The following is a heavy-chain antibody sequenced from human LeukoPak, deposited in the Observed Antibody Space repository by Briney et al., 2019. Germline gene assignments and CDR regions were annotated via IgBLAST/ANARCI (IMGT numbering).Heavy chain of an antibody. J-gene: IGHJ5*02. D-gene: IGHD3-10*01. Sequence: SETLSLTCTVSGDSVSSGSNYWRWIRQPPGKGLEWIGYIYYSGSTNYNPALKSRVTILVNTSKNQFSLKLSSVTAADTAVYYCARWFYVSGSGSNNWLDPWGQGTLVTVSS. CDR1: GDSVSSGSNY. CDR2: IYYSGST. CDR3: ARWFYVSGSGSNNWLDP. V-gene: IGHV4-61*01.